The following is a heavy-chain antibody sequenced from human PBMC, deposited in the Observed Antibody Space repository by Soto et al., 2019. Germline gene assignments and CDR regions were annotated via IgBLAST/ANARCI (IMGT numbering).Heavy chain of an antibody. V-gene: IGHV4-38-2*01. CDR1: GYSISSGYY. J-gene: IGHJ6*02. CDR2: IYHSGST. CDR3: ARSRYSSSWYGHYYYGMDV. Sequence: KASETLSLTCAVSGYSISSGYYWGWIRQPPGKGLEWIGSIYHSGSTYYNPSLKSRVTISVDTSKNQFSLKLSSVTAADTAVYYCARSRYSSSWYGHYYYGMDVWGQGTTVTVSS. D-gene: IGHD6-13*01.